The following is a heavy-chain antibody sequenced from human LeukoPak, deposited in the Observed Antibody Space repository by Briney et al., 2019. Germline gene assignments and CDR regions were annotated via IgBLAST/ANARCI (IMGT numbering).Heavy chain of an antibody. CDR1: AFTFGDYW. V-gene: IGHV4-59*08. CDR2: IYASGAT. J-gene: IGHJ3*02. CDR3: ARHGKGVTYFYSLDN. D-gene: IGHD4-11*01. Sequence: PGGSLRLSCAGSAFTFGDYWMSWIRQPPGEGLEWIGYIYASGATNSNPSLKSRVTISVDKSKNQFSLKLSSVTAADTAVYYCARHGKGVTYFYSLDNWGQGTVVAVSS.